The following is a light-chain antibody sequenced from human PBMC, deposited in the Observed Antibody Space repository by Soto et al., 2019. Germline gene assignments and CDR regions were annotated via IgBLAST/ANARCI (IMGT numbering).Light chain of an antibody. CDR2: GAS. V-gene: IGKV3-15*01. CDR1: QSVDSK. J-gene: IGKJ1*01. Sequence: EIVMTQSPATLSVSPGERATLSCRASQSVDSKLAWYQQKPGQGPRLLIYGASSRATGIPARFSGSGSGTEFTLTISSLKSEDFEVYYCQHYSTWLWTFGQGTKVEIK. CDR3: QHYSTWLWT.